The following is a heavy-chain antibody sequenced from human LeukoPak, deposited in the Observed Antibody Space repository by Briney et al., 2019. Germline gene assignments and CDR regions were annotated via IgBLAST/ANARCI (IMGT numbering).Heavy chain of an antibody. D-gene: IGHD2/OR15-2a*01. CDR2: IRYDGSNK. J-gene: IGHJ4*02. V-gene: IGHV3-30*02. CDR1: GFTFSSYG. CDR3: ARDPEYDFDY. Sequence: GGSLRLSCAASGFTFSSYGMHWVRQAPGKGLEWVAFIRYDGSNKYYADSVRGRFTISRDNSKNSLYLQMNSLRAEDTAVYYCARDPEYDFDYWGQGTRVTVSS.